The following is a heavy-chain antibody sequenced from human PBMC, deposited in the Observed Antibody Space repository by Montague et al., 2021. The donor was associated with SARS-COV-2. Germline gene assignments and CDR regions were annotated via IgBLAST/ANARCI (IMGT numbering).Heavy chain of an antibody. D-gene: IGHD3/OR15-3a*01. CDR3: ARGGLGNRGFDY. J-gene: IGHJ4*02. V-gene: IGHV4-4*02. Sequence: SETLSLTCVVSAVSLSTSTWWSWVRQSPGKGLEWVGEIYLSGFTQYNPSVKSRVSISLDDSRSQFSLRLTSVTAADTAVYFCARGGLGNRGFDYWRQGTLVTISS. CDR2: IYLSGFT. CDR1: AVSLSTSTW.